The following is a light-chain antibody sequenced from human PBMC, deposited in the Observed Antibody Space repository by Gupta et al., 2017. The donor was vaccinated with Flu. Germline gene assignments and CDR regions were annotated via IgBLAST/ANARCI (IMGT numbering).Light chain of an antibody. J-gene: IGKJ1*01. CDR3: QQNYCPWT. V-gene: IGKV1-5*03. CDR2: KAS. Sequence: DYQMTQSPSTLSASVGDRVTITCRASQTIKTWLAWFQRKPGEAPKLLIYKASTLETGVPSRFSGSGDGTEFTLTSSSLQPDDCANYYCQQNYCPWTFGQGTKVEIK. CDR1: QTIKTW.